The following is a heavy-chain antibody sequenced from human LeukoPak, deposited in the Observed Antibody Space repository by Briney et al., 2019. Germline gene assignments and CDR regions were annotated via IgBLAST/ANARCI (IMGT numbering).Heavy chain of an antibody. V-gene: IGHV3-48*02. Sequence: GGSLRLSCAASGFTFSSYSMNWVRQAPGKGLEWVSYISSSSSTIYYADSVKGRFTTSRDNAKNSLYLQMNSLRDEDTAVYYCARVEGLSYYYYYYGMDVWGQGTTVTVSS. CDR1: GFTFSSYS. J-gene: IGHJ6*02. D-gene: IGHD4/OR15-4a*01. CDR3: ARVEGLSYYYYYYGMDV. CDR2: ISSSSSTI.